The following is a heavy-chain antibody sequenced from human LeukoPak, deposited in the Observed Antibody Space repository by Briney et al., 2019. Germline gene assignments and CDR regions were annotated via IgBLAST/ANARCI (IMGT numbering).Heavy chain of an antibody. Sequence: SETLSLTCGVSGYSISSGYYWGWIRPSPGKGLEWIGIIFHSGKTYYNLSLTSRVTISVDTSKNRFSLKLTSVTAADTAVYDCARGDIPDFWGQGALVTVSS. D-gene: IGHD2-21*01. CDR3: ARGDIPDF. CDR2: IFHSGKT. J-gene: IGHJ4*02. V-gene: IGHV4-38-2*01. CDR1: GYSISSGYY.